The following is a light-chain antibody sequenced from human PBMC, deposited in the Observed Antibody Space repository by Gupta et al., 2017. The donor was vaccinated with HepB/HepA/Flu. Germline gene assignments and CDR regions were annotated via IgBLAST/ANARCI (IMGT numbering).Light chain of an antibody. V-gene: IGLV1-40*01. CDR1: NSNIEIGYD. CDR2: ADP. J-gene: IGLJ1*01. CDR3: QCYDNSLSGYV. Sequence: QSVLTQPPSVSGAPGHRVTISCTGINSNIEIGYDVHWYQQLPGTAPKLLNFADPNRPSGVPDGFSGSKSGTSASLAIAGLQAEDEADYYCQCYDNSLSGYVFGSGTKVTVL.